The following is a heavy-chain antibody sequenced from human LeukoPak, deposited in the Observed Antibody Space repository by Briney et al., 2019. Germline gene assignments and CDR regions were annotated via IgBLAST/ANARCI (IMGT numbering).Heavy chain of an antibody. CDR3: ATFYGPGDWFDP. J-gene: IGHJ5*02. V-gene: IGHV1-8*01. D-gene: IGHD3-10*01. CDR1: GYTFTSYD. CDR2: VNPNSGNT. Sequence: ASVKVSFKASGYTFTSYDINWVRQAAGQGLEWMGWVNPNSGNTGYAQKFQGRVTMTRNTSISTAYMELSSLRSEDTAVYYCATFYGPGDWFDPWGQGTLVTVSS.